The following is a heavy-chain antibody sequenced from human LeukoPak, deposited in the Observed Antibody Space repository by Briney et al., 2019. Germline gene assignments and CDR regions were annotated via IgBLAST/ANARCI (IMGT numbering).Heavy chain of an antibody. V-gene: IGHV3-74*01. CDR3: TSIPGD. D-gene: IGHD7-27*01. J-gene: IGHJ4*02. Sequence: PGGSLRLSCAASGFTFSSYWMHWVRQAPGKGLVRVSRINSDGSSTSYADSVRGRFTVSRDNAKNTLYLQMNSLRAEDTAVYYCTSIPGDWGQGTLVTVSS. CDR2: INSDGSST. CDR1: GFTFSSYW.